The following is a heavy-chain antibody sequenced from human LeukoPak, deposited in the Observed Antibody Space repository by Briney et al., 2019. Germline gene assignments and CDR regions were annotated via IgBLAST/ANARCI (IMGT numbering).Heavy chain of an antibody. J-gene: IGHJ4*02. CDR3: ARDPHYDILTGYYSDY. CDR1: GFTFSSYS. D-gene: IGHD3-9*01. V-gene: IGHV3-21*01. Sequence: PGGSLRLSCAASGFTFSSYSMNWVRQAPGKGLEWVSSISSSSSYIYYADSVKGRFTISRDNAKNSLYLQMNSLRAEDTAVYYCARDPHYDILTGYYSDYWGQGTLVTVSS. CDR2: ISSSSSYI.